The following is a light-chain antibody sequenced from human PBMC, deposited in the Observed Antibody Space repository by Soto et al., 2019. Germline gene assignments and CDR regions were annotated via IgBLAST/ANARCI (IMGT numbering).Light chain of an antibody. Sequence: ETLMTQSPVTLSLSPGERATLSCRASQSVTINLAWYHQRPGQAPRPLIYGASSRATGIPARFSGSGSGTEFTLSISSLKYEDFGIYYCQQYNNWPQTFGQGTKVDIK. CDR1: QSVTIN. CDR2: GAS. J-gene: IGKJ1*01. CDR3: QQYNNWPQT. V-gene: IGKV3-15*01.